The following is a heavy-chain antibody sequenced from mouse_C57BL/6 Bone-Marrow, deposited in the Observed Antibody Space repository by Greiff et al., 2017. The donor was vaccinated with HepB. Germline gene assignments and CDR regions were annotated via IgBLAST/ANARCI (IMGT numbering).Heavy chain of an antibody. D-gene: IGHD2-1*01. CDR1: GFTFSSYA. V-gene: IGHV5-4*01. CDR2: ISDGGSYT. J-gene: IGHJ3*01. Sequence: EVQLVESGGGLVKPGGSLKLSCAASGFTFSSYAMSWVRQTPEKRLEWVATISDGGSYTYYPDNVKGRFTISRDNAKNNLYLQMSHLKSEDTAMYYCANIYYGNSAYWGQGTLVTVSA. CDR3: ANIYYGNSAY.